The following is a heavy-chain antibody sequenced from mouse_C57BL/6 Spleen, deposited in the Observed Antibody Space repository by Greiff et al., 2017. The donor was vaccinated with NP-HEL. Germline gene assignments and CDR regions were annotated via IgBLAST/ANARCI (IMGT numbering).Heavy chain of an antibody. Sequence: QVHVKQSGAELARPGASVKLSCKASGYTFTSYGISWVKQRTGPGLEWIGEIYTRSGNTYYNEPFKGKATQTADKSSSTAYMELRGLTSGDSAVYFCARGDYYFDYWGQGTTLTVSS. D-gene: IGHD3-3*01. V-gene: IGHV1-81*01. J-gene: IGHJ2*01. CDR1: GYTFTSYG. CDR2: IYTRSGNT. CDR3: ARGDYYFDY.